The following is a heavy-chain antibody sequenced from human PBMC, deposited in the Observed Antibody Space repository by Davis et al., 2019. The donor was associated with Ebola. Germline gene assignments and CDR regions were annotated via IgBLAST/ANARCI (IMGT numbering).Heavy chain of an antibody. V-gene: IGHV1-69*06. D-gene: IGHD2-15*01. CDR1: GGTFSSYA. J-gene: IGHJ4*02. CDR3: ARGGCSGGSCYPRFDY. Sequence: SVKVSCKASGGTFSSYAISWVRQAPGQGLEWMGGIIPIFGTANYAQKFQGRVTITADKSTSTAYMELSSLRSEDTAAYYCARGGCSGGSCYPRFDYWGQGTLVTVSS. CDR2: IIPIFGTA.